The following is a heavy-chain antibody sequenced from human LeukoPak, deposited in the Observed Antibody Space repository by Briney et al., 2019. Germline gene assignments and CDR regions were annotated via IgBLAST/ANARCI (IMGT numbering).Heavy chain of an antibody. J-gene: IGHJ4*02. CDR3: ARQGVRWLQLRYYFDY. CDR1: GFSITSSYY. V-gene: IGHV4-38-2*02. Sequence: KPSETLSLTCNVSGFSITSSYYWSWIRQPPGKGLEWIGSIYHSGSTYYNPSLKSRVTMSVDTSKNQFSLNLSSVTAADTAVYYCARQGVRWLQLRYYFDYWGQGTLVTVSS. CDR2: IYHSGST. D-gene: IGHD5-24*01.